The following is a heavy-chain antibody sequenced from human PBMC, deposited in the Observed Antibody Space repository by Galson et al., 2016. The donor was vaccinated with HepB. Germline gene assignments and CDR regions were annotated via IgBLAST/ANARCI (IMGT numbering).Heavy chain of an antibody. Sequence: SLRLSCAASGFTVSSNYMSWVRQAPGTGLEWVSVIYSGGNTYYADSVKGRFTISRDNSKNTLYLQMNSLRAGDTAVYYCASMSLGYCSGGNCYWGQGTLVTVSS. CDR3: ASMSLGYCSGGNCY. V-gene: IGHV3-53*01. D-gene: IGHD2-15*01. J-gene: IGHJ4*02. CDR2: IYSGGNT. CDR1: GFTVSSNY.